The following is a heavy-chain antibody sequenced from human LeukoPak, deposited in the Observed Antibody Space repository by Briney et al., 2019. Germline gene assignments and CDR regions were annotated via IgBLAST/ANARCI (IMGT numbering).Heavy chain of an antibody. CDR3: AKDNSYDAQGIDY. J-gene: IGHJ4*02. CDR2: INSDGSST. V-gene: IGHV3-74*01. D-gene: IGHD3-22*01. CDR1: GFTFSSYW. Sequence: GGSLRLSCAASGFTFSSYWMHWVRQAPGKGLVWVSRINSDGSSTSYADSVKGRFTISRDNAKNSLYLQMNSLRAEDTALYYCAKDNSYDAQGIDYWGQGTLVTVSS.